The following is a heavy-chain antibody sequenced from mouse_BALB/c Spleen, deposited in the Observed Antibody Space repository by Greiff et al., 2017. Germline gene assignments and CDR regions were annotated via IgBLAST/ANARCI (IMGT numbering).Heavy chain of an antibody. V-gene: IGHV1S29*02. CDR3: SISRNYEWCFDV. Sequence: EVQLQQSGPELVKPGASVKISCKASGYTFTDYNMHWVKQSHGKSLEWIGYIYPYNGGTGYNQKFKSKATLTLDNSSSTAYMVLSSLTSEDSAVYYCSISRNYEWCFDVWGAGTPVTVSS. CDR2: IYPYNGGT. D-gene: IGHD2-1*01. CDR1: GYTFTDYN. J-gene: IGHJ1*01.